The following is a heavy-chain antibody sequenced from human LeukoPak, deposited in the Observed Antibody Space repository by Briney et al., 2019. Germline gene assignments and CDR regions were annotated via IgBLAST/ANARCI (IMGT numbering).Heavy chain of an antibody. V-gene: IGHV3-48*01. CDR3: ARDHNYAFDN. CDR1: GFTLTTYW. Sequence: PGGSLRLSCAASGFTLTTYWMHWVRQAPGKGLVWISYIGIDSGNTRYADSVRGRFTISTDKAKNSLYLQMNSLRVEDTAVYYCARDHNYAFDNWGQGTLVSVAS. D-gene: IGHD1-1*01. J-gene: IGHJ4*02. CDR2: IGIDSGNT.